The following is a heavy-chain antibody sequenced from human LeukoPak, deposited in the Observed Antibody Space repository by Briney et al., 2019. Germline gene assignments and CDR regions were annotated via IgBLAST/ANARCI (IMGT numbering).Heavy chain of an antibody. Sequence: SETLSLTCAVYGGSISSYYWSWIRQPPGKGLEWIGYIYYSGSTNYNPSLKSRLTISVDTSKNQFSLKLNSVTAADTAVYFCATEGGYGSGGLDYWGQGTLVTVSS. V-gene: IGHV4-4*08. CDR3: ATEGGYGSGGLDY. D-gene: IGHD3-10*01. J-gene: IGHJ4*02. CDR1: GGSISSYY. CDR2: IYYSGST.